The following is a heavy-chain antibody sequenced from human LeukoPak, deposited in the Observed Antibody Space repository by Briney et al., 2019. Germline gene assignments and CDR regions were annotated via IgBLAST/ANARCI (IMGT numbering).Heavy chain of an antibody. Sequence: PGGSLRLSCAASGFTFSSYWMSWVRQAPGKGLEWVANIKQDGSEKYYVDSVKGRFTISRDNAKNSLYVQMNSLRAEDTAVYYCAREVTTGTLFDYWGQGTLVTVCS. CDR1: GFTFSSYW. D-gene: IGHD1-14*01. V-gene: IGHV3-7*01. CDR3: AREVTTGTLFDY. CDR2: IKQDGSEK. J-gene: IGHJ4*02.